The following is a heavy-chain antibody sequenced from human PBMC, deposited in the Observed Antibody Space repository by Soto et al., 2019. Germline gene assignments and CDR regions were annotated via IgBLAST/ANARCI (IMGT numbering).Heavy chain of an antibody. D-gene: IGHD1-1*01. CDR1: GYTLTSHH. Sequence: QVHLVQSGAEVKKPGASMKVSCTAYGYTLTSHHVHWVRQAPGRRLEWMGSINPANGVAQYTARFQGRVIMTRDTSTSTVYMELRGLTSEDTAIVYWARGGGVGLDGSAAFDIWGQGTMVTVSS. J-gene: IGHJ3*02. V-gene: IGHV1-46*01. CDR3: ARGGGVGLDGSAAFDI. CDR2: INPANGVA.